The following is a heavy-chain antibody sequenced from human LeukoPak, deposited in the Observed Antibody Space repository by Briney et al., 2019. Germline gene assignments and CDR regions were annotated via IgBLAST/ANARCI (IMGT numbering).Heavy chain of an antibody. CDR2: INHSGST. CDR3: ARVSRPGLFDY. V-gene: IGHV4-34*01. CDR1: GGSFSGYY. J-gene: IGHJ4*02. D-gene: IGHD1-1*01. Sequence: SETLSLTCAVYGGSFSGYYWSWIRQPPGKGLEWIGEINHSGSTNYNPSLKSRVTISVDTSKNQFSLKLSSVTAADTAVYYCARVSRPGLFDYWGQGTLVTVSS.